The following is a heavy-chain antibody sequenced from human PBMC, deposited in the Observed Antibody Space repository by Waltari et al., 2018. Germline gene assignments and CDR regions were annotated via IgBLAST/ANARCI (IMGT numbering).Heavy chain of an antibody. CDR1: GGSFSGYY. CDR3: ARGGPSFYDACDI. CDR2: INHSGST. Sequence: QVQLQQWGAGLLKPSETLSLTCAVYGGSFSGYYWSWIRQPPGTGLEWIGEINHSGSTNYNLFVKSRVTISVDTAKNQGSLKLRSVTAADTAVDYCARGGPSFYDACDIWGQGTMVTVSS. V-gene: IGHV4-34*01. J-gene: IGHJ3*02.